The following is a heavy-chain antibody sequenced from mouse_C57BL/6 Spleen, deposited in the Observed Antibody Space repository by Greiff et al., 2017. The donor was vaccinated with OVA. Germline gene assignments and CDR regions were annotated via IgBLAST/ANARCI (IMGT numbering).Heavy chain of an antibody. Sequence: QVQLQQPGAELVMPGASVKLSCKASGYTFTSYWMHWVKQRPGQGLEWIGEIDPSDSYTNYNQKFKGKSTLTVDKSSSTAYMQLSSLTSEDSAVYYCARELTGTDYFDYWGQGTTLTVSS. CDR2: IDPSDSYT. J-gene: IGHJ2*01. D-gene: IGHD4-1*01. V-gene: IGHV1-69*01. CDR3: ARELTGTDYFDY. CDR1: GYTFTSYW.